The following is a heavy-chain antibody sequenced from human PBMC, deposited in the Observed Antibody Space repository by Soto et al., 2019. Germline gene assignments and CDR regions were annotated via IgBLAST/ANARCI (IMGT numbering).Heavy chain of an antibody. CDR2: SIAAYKP. CDR3: ARRTNGYFAY. J-gene: IGHJ4*02. CDR1: GFTFSDYT. D-gene: IGHD2-8*01. Sequence: EVPLLHSGGGVVQPGGSLTLSCTASGFTFSDYTMSWVRQAPGKVLESISTSIAAYKPYYTDSVRGRFTISRDKSSNTRNQEMNSLRAEDTAVYYCARRTNGYFAYWGEGALDTVS. V-gene: IGHV3-23*01.